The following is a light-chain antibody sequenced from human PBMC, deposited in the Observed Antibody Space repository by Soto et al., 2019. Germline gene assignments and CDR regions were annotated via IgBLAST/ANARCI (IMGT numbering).Light chain of an antibody. CDR2: EVS. J-gene: IGLJ1*01. Sequence: QSALTQPASVSGSPGQSITISCTGTSSDVGGYNYVSWYQQHPGKAPKLMIYEVSNRPSGVSNRFSGSKSGNTASLTISGLKAEDEADSYCSSYTSSRWVFGTGTKVTV. V-gene: IGLV2-14*01. CDR1: SSDVGGYNY. CDR3: SSYTSSRWV.